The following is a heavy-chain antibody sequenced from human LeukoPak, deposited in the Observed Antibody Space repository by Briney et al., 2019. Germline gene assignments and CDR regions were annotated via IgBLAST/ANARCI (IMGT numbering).Heavy chain of an antibody. CDR3: ARAPLGPLYCGGDCYPDY. Sequence: ASVKVSCKVSGYTLTELSMHWVRQAPGKGLEWMGGFDPEDGETIYAQKFQGRVTMTEDTSTDTAYMELSSLRSEDTAVYYCARAPLGPLYCGGDCYPDYWGQGTLVTVSS. CDR1: GYTLTELS. D-gene: IGHD2-21*02. V-gene: IGHV1-24*01. J-gene: IGHJ4*02. CDR2: FDPEDGET.